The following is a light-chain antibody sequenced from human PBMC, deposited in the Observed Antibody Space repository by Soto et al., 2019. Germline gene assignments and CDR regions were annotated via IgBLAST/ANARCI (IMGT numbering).Light chain of an antibody. V-gene: IGKV3-15*01. CDR1: QSVSNN. J-gene: IGKJ4*01. Sequence: EIVRTQSPATLSVSPGARATLSCRAGQSVSNNLAWYQQKPGQAPRLLIYGASTRATGIPARFSGSGSGTEFTLTISSLDPEDFAVYYCQQGSNWPPGLTVGGGTKVDIK. CDR3: QQGSNWPPGLT. CDR2: GAS.